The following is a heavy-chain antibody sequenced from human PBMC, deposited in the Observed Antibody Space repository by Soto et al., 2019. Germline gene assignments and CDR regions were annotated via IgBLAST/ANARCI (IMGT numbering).Heavy chain of an antibody. J-gene: IGHJ4*02. D-gene: IGHD3-10*01. V-gene: IGHV1-18*04. Sequence: ASVNVSCKASGYAFTSYGISWVRQAPGQGLEWMGWISAYNGNTNYAQKLQGRVTMTTDTSTSTAYMELRSLRADDAAVYYCAASESYHKAAYWGQGTLVTVSS. CDR2: ISAYNGNT. CDR1: GYAFTSYG. CDR3: AASESYHKAAY.